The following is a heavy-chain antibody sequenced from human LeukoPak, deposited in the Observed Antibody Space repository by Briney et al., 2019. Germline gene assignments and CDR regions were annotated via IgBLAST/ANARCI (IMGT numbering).Heavy chain of an antibody. CDR3: AKLSVIAAAGTDLDY. V-gene: IGHV3-48*01. CDR2: ISSSSSTI. CDR1: GFTFSSYS. D-gene: IGHD6-13*01. Sequence: GGSLRLSCAASGFTFSSYSMNWVRQAPGKGLEWVSYISSSSSTIYYADSVKGRFTISRDNAKNSLYLQMNSLRAEDTAVYYCAKLSVIAAAGTDLDYWGQGTLVTASS. J-gene: IGHJ4*02.